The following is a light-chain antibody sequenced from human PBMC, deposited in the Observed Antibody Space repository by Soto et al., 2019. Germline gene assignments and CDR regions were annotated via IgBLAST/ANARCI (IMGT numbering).Light chain of an antibody. CDR1: SSDVGTYNY. CDR3: SAYTSSLTLYV. CDR2: EVS. Sequence: QSVLTQPASVSGSPGQSITISCTGTSSDVGTYNYVSWYQQHSGKAPKLMIYEVSNRPSGVSNRFSGSESGNTASLTISGLQAEDEADYYCSAYTSSLTLYVFGSGTKLTVL. V-gene: IGLV2-14*01. J-gene: IGLJ1*01.